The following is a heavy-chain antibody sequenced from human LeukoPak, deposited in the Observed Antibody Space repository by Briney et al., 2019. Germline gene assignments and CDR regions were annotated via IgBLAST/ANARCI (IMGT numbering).Heavy chain of an antibody. V-gene: IGHV4-4*07. CDR3: ARHIDYYVSSGLIDY. J-gene: IGHJ4*02. CDR2: IYTSGST. Sequence: SETLSLTCTVSGGSISSYYWSWIRQPAGKGLEWIGRIYTSGSTNYNPSLKSRVTMSVDTSKNQFSLKLSSVTAADTAVYYCARHIDYYVSSGLIDYWGQGTLVTVSS. CDR1: GGSISSYY. D-gene: IGHD3-22*01.